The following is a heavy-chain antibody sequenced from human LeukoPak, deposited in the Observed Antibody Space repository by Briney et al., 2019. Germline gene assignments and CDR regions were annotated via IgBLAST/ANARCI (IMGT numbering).Heavy chain of an antibody. J-gene: IGHJ6*02. CDR2: MNPKSGNT. Sequence: ASVKVSCKGSGYTFTSYDINWVRQATGQGIEWMGWMNPKSGNTGYEQKFQGRVTTTRNTSISKAYMELRSLRSEDTAVYYCARDGYCSGGSRYSGPYYYYYGMDVWAQGTTVTVSS. CDR3: ARDGYCSGGSRYSGPYYYYYGMDV. CDR1: GYTFTSYD. D-gene: IGHD2-15*01. V-gene: IGHV1-8*01.